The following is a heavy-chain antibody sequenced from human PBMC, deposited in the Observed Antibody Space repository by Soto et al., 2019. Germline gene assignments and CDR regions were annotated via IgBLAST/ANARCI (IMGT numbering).Heavy chain of an antibody. CDR3: ARGLLGSGYDDY. D-gene: IGHD5-12*01. Sequence: GASVKVSCKASGGTFSSYTISWVRQAPGQGLEWMGRIIPILGIANYAQKFQGRVTITADKSTSTAYMELSSLGSEDTAVYYCARGLLGSGYDDYWGQGTLVTVSS. CDR2: IIPILGIA. V-gene: IGHV1-69*02. CDR1: GGTFSSYT. J-gene: IGHJ4*02.